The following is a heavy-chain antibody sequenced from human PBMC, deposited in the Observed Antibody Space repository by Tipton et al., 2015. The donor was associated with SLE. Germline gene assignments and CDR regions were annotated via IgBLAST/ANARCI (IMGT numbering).Heavy chain of an antibody. CDR2: ISSSSSYI. J-gene: IGHJ3*02. V-gene: IGHV3-21*01. CDR3: AASIAATHNAFDI. D-gene: IGHD6-13*01. CDR1: GFTFSSNI. Sequence: SLRLSCAASGFTFSSNIMNWVRQAPGKGLEWVSSISSSSSYIYYADSVQGRFTVSRDNSKNLLFLQINSLRAEDTAAYYCAASIAATHNAFDIWVRGTVVSVSS.